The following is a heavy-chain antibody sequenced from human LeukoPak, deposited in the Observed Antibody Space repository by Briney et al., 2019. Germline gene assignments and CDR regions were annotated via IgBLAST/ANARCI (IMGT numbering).Heavy chain of an antibody. CDR3: ARNESVVVVAPATLRYNYFDP. D-gene: IGHD2-15*01. Sequence: PSETLSLTCTVSGGSISSSNYYWGWIRQPPGKGLEWIGSIYYSGSTHYNPSLKSRVTISVATCKNQFSLKLSSVTDADTAVYYWARNESVVVVAPATLRYNYFDPWGQGTLVTVSS. CDR1: GGSISSSNYY. J-gene: IGHJ5*02. V-gene: IGHV4-39*01. CDR2: IYYSGST.